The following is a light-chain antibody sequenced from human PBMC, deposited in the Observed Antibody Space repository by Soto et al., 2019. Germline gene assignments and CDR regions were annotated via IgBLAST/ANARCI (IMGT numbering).Light chain of an antibody. CDR2: RGS. J-gene: IGKJ1*01. Sequence: EVVLTQSPGTLSLSPGERATLSCRASQNIRGNELAWYQQKPGQAPRLLIYRGSSRATGIPDRSSGRGSGTDFTLTMPRLEPEDFAVYYCQDYGTSAPWTFGQGTRLEIK. V-gene: IGKV3-20*01. CDR1: QNIRGNE. CDR3: QDYGTSAPWT.